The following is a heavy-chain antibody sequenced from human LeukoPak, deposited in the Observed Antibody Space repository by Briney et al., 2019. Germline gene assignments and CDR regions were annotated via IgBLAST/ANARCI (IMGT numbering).Heavy chain of an antibody. Sequence: ETLSLTCTVSGYSISSGYYWGWIRQPPGKGLEWVSFIYSAGSTHYSDSVKGRFTISIDNSKNTLYLQMNSLRVEDTAVYYCARRAGAYSHPYDYWGQGTLVTVSS. CDR3: ARRAGAYSHPYDY. CDR1: GYSISSGYY. J-gene: IGHJ4*02. D-gene: IGHD4/OR15-4a*01. V-gene: IGHV3-53*01. CDR2: IYSAGST.